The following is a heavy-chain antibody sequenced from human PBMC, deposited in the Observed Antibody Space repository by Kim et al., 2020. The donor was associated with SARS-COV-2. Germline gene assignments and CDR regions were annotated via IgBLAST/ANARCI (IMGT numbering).Heavy chain of an antibody. Sequence: YTPSLKSRATISVDTSKNQFSLKLSSVTAADTAMYYCARSGGSIFWYFDLWGRGTLVTVSS. D-gene: IGHD2-15*01. V-gene: IGHV4-59*01. CDR3: ARSGGSIFWYFDL. J-gene: IGHJ2*01.